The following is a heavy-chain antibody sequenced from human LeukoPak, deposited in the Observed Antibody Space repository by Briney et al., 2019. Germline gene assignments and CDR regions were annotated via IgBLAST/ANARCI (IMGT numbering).Heavy chain of an antibody. CDR2: INHSGST. V-gene: IGHV4-34*01. J-gene: IGHJ4*02. Sequence: KPPETLSLTCAVYGGSFSGYYWSWIRQPPGKGLEWIGEINHSGSTNYNPSLKSRVTISVDTSKNQFSLKLSSVTAADTAVYYCARGRNYHYYGSGRQIYYFDYWGQGTLVTVSS. CDR3: ARGRNYHYYGSGRQIYYFDY. D-gene: IGHD3-10*01. CDR1: GGSFSGYY.